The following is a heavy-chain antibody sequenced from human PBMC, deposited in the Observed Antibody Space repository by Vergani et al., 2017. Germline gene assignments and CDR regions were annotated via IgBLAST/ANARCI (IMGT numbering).Heavy chain of an antibody. Sequence: QVQLVQSGAEVKKPGASVKVSCKASGGTFSSYAISWVRQAPGQGLEWMGRIIPGLGIASYAQKFQGRVTITAEKSTSTAYMELSSLRSEDSAVYYCALSCPDFYGMDVWGQGTTVTVSS. CDR1: GGTFSSYA. CDR2: IIPGLGIA. V-gene: IGHV1-69*04. CDR3: ALSCPDFYGMDV. J-gene: IGHJ6*02.